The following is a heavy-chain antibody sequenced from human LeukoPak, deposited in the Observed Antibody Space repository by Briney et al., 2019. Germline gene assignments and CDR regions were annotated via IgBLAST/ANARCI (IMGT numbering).Heavy chain of an antibody. V-gene: IGHV3-48*03. J-gene: IGHJ4*02. CDR1: GFTFSSYE. CDR3: ARDGRFDYSSSSYLDY. Sequence: PGGSLRLSCAASGFTFSSYEMNGVLQAPGKGLEGVAYISSSGGIIYYADSVKGRFTISRDNAKNSLYLQMNSLRAEDTAVYYCARDGRFDYSSSSYLDYWGQGTLVTVSS. D-gene: IGHD6-6*01. CDR2: ISSSGGII.